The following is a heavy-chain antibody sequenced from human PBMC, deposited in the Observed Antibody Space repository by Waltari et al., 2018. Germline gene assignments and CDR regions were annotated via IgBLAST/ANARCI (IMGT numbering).Heavy chain of an antibody. CDR3: ATDPRYSSGWYPSC. CDR2: FDPEDGET. CDR1: GYTLPELS. V-gene: IGHV1-24*01. J-gene: IGHJ4*02. Sequence: QVQLVQSGAEVTKPGASVKVSCKVSGYTLPELSMHWVRQAPGKGREWMGGFDPEDGETIYAQKFQGRVTMTEDTSTDTAYMELSSLRSEDTAVYYCATDPRYSSGWYPSCWGQGTLVTVSS. D-gene: IGHD6-19*01.